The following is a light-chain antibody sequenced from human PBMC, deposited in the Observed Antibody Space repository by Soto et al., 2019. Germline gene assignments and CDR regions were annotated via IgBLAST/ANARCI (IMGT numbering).Light chain of an antibody. CDR2: DVS. V-gene: IGKV1-5*01. CDR3: QQYNDSPCT. Sequence: DIPMTQSPSTLSASVGDRVTITCRASQSIGSWLAWYLQKPGKAPTLLIYDVSGLQSGVPSRYSGRGSGTEFTLTISSLQPDDFATYYCQQYNDSPCTFGPGTKVDIK. J-gene: IGKJ3*01. CDR1: QSIGSW.